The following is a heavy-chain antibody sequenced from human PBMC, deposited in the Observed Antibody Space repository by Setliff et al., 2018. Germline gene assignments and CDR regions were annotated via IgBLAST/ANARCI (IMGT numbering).Heavy chain of an antibody. J-gene: IGHJ6*03. CDR3: AREAGYYDSSGPVGVPYYYYMDV. CDR2: IYHSGST. V-gene: IGHV4-38-2*02. D-gene: IGHD3-22*01. Sequence: NPSETLSLTCAVSGYSISSGYYWGWIRQPPGKGLEWIGSIYHSGSTYYNPSLKSRVTISVDTSKNQFSLKLSSVTAADTAVYYCAREAGYYDSSGPVGVPYYYYMDVWGKGTTVTVSS. CDR1: GYSISSGYY.